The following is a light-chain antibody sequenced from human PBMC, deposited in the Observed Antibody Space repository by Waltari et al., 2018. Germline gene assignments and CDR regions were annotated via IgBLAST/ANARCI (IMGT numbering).Light chain of an antibody. CDR1: TRDLAF. CDR2: DVG. CDR3: SSNTSSGTLYV. V-gene: IGLV2-14*03. Sequence: QSALTQPASVSGSPGQSLTIPCTGFTRDLAFVSWYQHHPPRAPKLLLYDVGNRPSGVSNRFSGSKSGNAASLTISGLQAEDEADYYCSSNTSSGTLYVFGTGTKVTVL. J-gene: IGLJ1*01.